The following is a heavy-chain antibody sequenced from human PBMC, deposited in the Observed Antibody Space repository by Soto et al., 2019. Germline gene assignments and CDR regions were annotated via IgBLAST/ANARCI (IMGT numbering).Heavy chain of an antibody. CDR1: GGSISSYY. V-gene: IGHV4-59*01. Sequence: SETLSLTCTVSGGSISSYYWSRIRQPPGKGLEWIGYIYYSGSTNYTPSLKSRVTISVDTSKNQFSLKLSSVTAADTAVYYCAGVKCCCWYYFGYWGQGTLVTVSS. J-gene: IGHJ4*02. CDR2: IYYSGST. CDR3: AGVKCCCWYYFGY. D-gene: IGHD2-15*01.